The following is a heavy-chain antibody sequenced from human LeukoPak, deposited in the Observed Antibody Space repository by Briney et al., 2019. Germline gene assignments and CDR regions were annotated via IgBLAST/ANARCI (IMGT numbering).Heavy chain of an antibody. J-gene: IGHJ4*02. D-gene: IGHD3-16*01. CDR2: IKQDGSEK. CDR1: GFTFRSHW. CDR3: ARATYYDYVWGSYYFDY. Sequence: PGGSLRLSCVASGFTFRSHWMHWVRQAPGKGLEWVANIKQDGSEKYYVDSVKGRFTISRDNAKNSLYLQMNSLRAEDTAVYYCARATYYDYVWGSYYFDYWGQGTLVTVSS. V-gene: IGHV3-7*01.